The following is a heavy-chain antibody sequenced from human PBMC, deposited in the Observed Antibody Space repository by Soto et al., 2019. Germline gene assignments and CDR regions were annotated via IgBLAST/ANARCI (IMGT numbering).Heavy chain of an antibody. Sequence: QVQLVQSGAEVKKPGSSMKVSCKASGGTFSSYAISWVRQAPGQGLEWMGGIIPIFGTANYAQKFQGRVTTTADESTSTAYMELGSLRSEDTAVYYCARSRTSGPGDNWYDPWGQGTLVTVSS. J-gene: IGHJ5*02. CDR2: IIPIFGTA. CDR3: ARSRTSGPGDNWYDP. CDR1: GGTFSSYA. V-gene: IGHV1-69*01. D-gene: IGHD3-3*01.